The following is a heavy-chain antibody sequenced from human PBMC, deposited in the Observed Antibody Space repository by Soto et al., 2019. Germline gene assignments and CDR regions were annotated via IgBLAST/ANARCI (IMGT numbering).Heavy chain of an antibody. Sequence: QVQLVQSGAEVKKPGASVKVSCKASGYTFTSYGISWVRQAPGQGLEWMGWISAYNGNTNYAQKLQGRVTMNTDTSTSTDDMELRSLRSDDTAVYYCARVDDSSPVGTKSWGQGTLVTVSS. J-gene: IGHJ5*02. D-gene: IGHD3-22*01. V-gene: IGHV1-18*01. CDR1: GYTFTSYG. CDR2: ISAYNGNT. CDR3: ARVDDSSPVGTKS.